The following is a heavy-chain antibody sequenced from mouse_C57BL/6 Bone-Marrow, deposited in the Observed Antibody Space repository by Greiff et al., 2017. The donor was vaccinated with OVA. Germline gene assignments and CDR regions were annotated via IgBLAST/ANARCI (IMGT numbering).Heavy chain of an antibody. J-gene: IGHJ2*01. Sequence: QVQLQQSGAELARPGASVKLSCKASGYTFTSSGISWVKQRTGQGLEWIGEIYPRSGNTYYNEKFKGKATLTADKSSSTAYMELRSLTSEDSAVYFCARFRGRTTVVPYYFDYWGQGTTLTVSS. CDR3: ARFRGRTTVVPYYFDY. V-gene: IGHV1-81*01. D-gene: IGHD1-1*01. CDR1: GYTFTSSG. CDR2: IYPRSGNT.